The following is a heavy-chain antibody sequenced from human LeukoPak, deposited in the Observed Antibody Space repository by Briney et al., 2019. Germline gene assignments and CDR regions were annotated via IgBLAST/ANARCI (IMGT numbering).Heavy chain of an antibody. J-gene: IGHJ4*02. Sequence: GGSLRLSCAASGFTFSSYAMSWVRQAPGKGLERVSSISGRVGPTRRSYGDSVKGRFTVSRDNSKNTLYLHMNSLRAEDTAVYYCVKGLIGSLPGDFWGQGTLVTVSS. CDR2: ISGRVGPTRR. CDR1: GFTFSSYA. D-gene: IGHD2-21*01. V-gene: IGHV3-23*01. CDR3: VKGLIGSLPGDF.